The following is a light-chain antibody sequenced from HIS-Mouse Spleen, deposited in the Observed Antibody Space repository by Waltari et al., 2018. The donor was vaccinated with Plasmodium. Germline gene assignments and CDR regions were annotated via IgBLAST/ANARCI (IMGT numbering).Light chain of an antibody. V-gene: IGLV2-14*03. CDR3: SSYTSSSTLV. CDR1: SSDVGGYNS. J-gene: IGLJ2*01. CDR2: DVS. Sequence: QSALTQPASVSGSPGQSITISCPGTSSDVGGYNSVSWYQQHPGKAPKLMINDVSNRPSGVSNRFAGSKSGNTASLTISGLQAEDEADYYCSSYTSSSTLVFGGGTKLTVL.